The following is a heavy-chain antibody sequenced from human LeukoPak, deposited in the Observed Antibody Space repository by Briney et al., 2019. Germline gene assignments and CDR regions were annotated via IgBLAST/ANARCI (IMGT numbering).Heavy chain of an antibody. V-gene: IGHV3-53*01. CDR1: GFTFSNYA. D-gene: IGHD6-19*01. Sequence: PGGSLRLSCAASGFTFSNYAMSWVRQAPGKGLEWVSVIYSGGSTYYADSVKGRFTISRDNSKNTLYLQMNSLRAEDTAVYYCARDSSSGWYVGGFDYWGQGTLATVSS. J-gene: IGHJ4*02. CDR3: ARDSSSGWYVGGFDY. CDR2: IYSGGST.